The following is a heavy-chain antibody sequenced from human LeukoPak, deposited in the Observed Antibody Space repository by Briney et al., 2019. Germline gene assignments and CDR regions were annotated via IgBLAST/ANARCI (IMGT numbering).Heavy chain of an antibody. CDR2: IYYSGST. D-gene: IGHD3-22*01. J-gene: IGHJ4*02. V-gene: IGHV4-39*07. CDR1: GGSISSSSYY. CDR3: ARAHYASSGYAY. Sequence: SETLSLTCTVSGGSISSSSYYWGWIRQPPGKGLEWIGSIYYSGSTYYNPSLKSRVTISVDTSKNQFSLKLSSVTAADTAVYYCARAHYASSGYAYWGQGTLVTVSS.